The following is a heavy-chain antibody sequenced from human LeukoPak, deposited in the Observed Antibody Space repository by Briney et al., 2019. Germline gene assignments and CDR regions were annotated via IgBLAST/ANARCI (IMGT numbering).Heavy chain of an antibody. CDR3: SRVRFPKVALFPRRDAFDF. CDR2: INHSGST. Sequence: PSETLSLTCAVYGGSFSGYYWSWIRQPPGKGLEWIGEINHSGSTNYNPSLKSRVTISLDTSKNQFSLKLRSVTAADTAVYYCSRVRFPKVALFPRRDAFDFWGQGTMVTVSS. V-gene: IGHV4-34*01. J-gene: IGHJ3*01. CDR1: GGSFSGYY. D-gene: IGHD2-15*01.